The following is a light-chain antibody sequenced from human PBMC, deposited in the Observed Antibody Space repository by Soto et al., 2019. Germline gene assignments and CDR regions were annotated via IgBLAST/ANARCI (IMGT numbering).Light chain of an antibody. V-gene: IGLV2-14*01. CDR2: DVS. Sequence: QSALTQPASVSGSPGQSIPISCTGTSSDVGGYNYVSWYQQHPGKAPKLMIYDVSNRPSGVSNRFSGSKSGNTASLTISGLQAEDEADYYCSSYTSSSTLLFGGGTQLTVL. CDR1: SSDVGGYNY. J-gene: IGLJ2*01. CDR3: SSYTSSSTLL.